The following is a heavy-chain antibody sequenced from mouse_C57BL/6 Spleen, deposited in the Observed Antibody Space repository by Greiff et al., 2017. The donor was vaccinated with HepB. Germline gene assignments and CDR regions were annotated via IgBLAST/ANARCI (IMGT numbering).Heavy chain of an antibody. D-gene: IGHD1-1*01. Sequence: QVQLQQPGAELVMPGASVKLSCKASGYTFTSYWMHWVKQRPGQGLEWIGEIDPSDSYTNYNQQFKGKSTLTVDKSSSTAYMQLSSLTSEDSAVYYCARGYGSMGAMDYWGQGTSVTVSS. CDR1: GYTFTSYW. V-gene: IGHV1-69*01. CDR3: ARGYGSMGAMDY. CDR2: IDPSDSYT. J-gene: IGHJ4*01.